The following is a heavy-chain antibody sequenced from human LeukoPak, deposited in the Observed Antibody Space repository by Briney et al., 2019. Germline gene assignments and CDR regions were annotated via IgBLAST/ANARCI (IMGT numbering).Heavy chain of an antibody. CDR2: ISAYNGNT. CDR1: GYTFTSYG. V-gene: IGHV1-18*01. D-gene: IGHD2-2*01. CDR3: ASINIVVAPAAPAAFDI. J-gene: IGHJ3*02. Sequence: ASVKVSCKASGYTFTSYGISWVRQAPGQGLEWMGWISAYNGNTNYAQKLQGRVTMTTDTSTSTAYMELRSLRSDDTAVYYCASINIVVAPAAPAAFDIWGQGTMVTVSS.